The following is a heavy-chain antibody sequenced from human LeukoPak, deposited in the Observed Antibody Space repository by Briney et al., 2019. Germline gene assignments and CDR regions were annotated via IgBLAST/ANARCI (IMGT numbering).Heavy chain of an antibody. CDR3: ARGGVVAAQDY. V-gene: IGHV3-74*01. CDR1: GFTFRNYW. J-gene: IGHJ4*02. Sequence: PGGSLRLSCVLSGFTFRNYWMHWVRQAPGKGLVWVSRINGDGSSSAYADSVKGRFSISRDNAKSTLYLQMNSLSVEDTAVYHWARGGVVAAQDYWGQGTLVTVTS. D-gene: IGHD2-15*01. CDR2: INGDGSSS.